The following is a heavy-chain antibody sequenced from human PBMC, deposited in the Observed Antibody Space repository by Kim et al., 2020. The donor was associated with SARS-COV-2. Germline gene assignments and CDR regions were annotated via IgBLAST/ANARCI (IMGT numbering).Heavy chain of an antibody. CDR3: ARDIRSSWYNY. CDR1: GFTVSSNY. CDR2: IYSGGST. V-gene: IGHV3-66*01. J-gene: IGHJ4*02. D-gene: IGHD6-13*01. Sequence: GGSLRLSCAASGFTVSSNYMSWVRQAPGKGLEWVSVIYSGGSTYYADSVKGRFTISRDNSKNTLYLQMNSLRAEDMAVYYCARDIRSSWYNYWGQGTLVTVSS.